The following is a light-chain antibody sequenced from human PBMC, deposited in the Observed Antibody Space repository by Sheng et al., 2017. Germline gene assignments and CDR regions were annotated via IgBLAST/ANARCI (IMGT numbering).Light chain of an antibody. Sequence: SLELTQAPSVAVSPGQTATITCSGEDLGDRSPCWYQLKAGQSPLLIIFQDSKRPSGIPERFSGSASENTATLTISGAQAMDEADYYCQAWDSYSNYVFGPGTRLTVL. CDR2: QDS. CDR1: DLGDRS. V-gene: IGLV3-1*01. CDR3: QAWDSYSNYV. J-gene: IGLJ1*01.